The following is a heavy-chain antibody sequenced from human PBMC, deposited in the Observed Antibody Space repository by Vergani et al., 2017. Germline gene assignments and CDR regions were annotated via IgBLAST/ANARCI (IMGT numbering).Heavy chain of an antibody. CDR2: IIPIFGTA. Sequence: QVQLVQSGAEVKKPGSSVKVSCKASGGTFSSYAISWVRQAPGQGLEWMGGIIPIFGTANYAQKFQGRVTITADESTGTAYMALSSVTAADTAVYYCARADGIVVDTSDAFDIWGQGTMVTVSS. CDR1: GGTFSSYA. D-gene: IGHD6-19*01. J-gene: IGHJ3*02. V-gene: IGHV1-69*01. CDR3: ARADGIVVDTSDAFDI.